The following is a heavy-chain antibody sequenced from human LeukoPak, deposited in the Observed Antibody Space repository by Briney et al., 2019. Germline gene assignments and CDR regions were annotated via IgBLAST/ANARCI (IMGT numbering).Heavy chain of an antibody. CDR1: GFTFSSYA. V-gene: IGHV3-23*01. CDR3: AKDGFSSSWYYFDY. D-gene: IGHD6-13*01. J-gene: IGHJ4*02. CDR2: ISGSGGST. Sequence: PGGSLRLSCAASGFTFSSYALSWVRQAPGKGLEWVSAISGSGGSTYYADSVKGRFTISRDNSKNTLYLQMNSLRAEDTAVYYCAKDGFSSSWYYFDYWGQGTLVTVSS.